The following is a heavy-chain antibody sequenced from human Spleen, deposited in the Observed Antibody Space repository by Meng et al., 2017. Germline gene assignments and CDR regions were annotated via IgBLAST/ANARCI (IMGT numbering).Heavy chain of an antibody. Sequence: GESLKISCTASGFTFGDYAMSWFRQAPGKGLEWVGFIRSKAYGGTTEYAASVKGRFTISRDDSKSIAYLQMNSLKTEDTAVYYCTRDKLWFGELLSRDYWGQGTLVTVSS. CDR3: TRDKLWFGELLSRDY. V-gene: IGHV3-49*03. CDR2: IRSKAYGGTT. CDR1: GFTFGDYA. D-gene: IGHD3-10*01. J-gene: IGHJ4*02.